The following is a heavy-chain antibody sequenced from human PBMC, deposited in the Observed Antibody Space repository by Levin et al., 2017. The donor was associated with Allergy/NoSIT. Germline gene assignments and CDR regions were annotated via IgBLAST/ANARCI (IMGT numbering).Heavy chain of an antibody. CDR3: ARHHSPGSWADY. CDR1: GFTFSGYY. D-gene: IGHD6-13*01. CDR2: ISGSSGYT. J-gene: IGHJ4*02. V-gene: IGHV3-11*03. Sequence: LSLTCVASGFTFSGYYMSWIRQAPGKGLEWVAYISGSSGYTDYADSVKGRFTISRDNAKRSLYLQMKSLRDDDTAVYYCARHHSPGSWADYWGQGILVTVSS.